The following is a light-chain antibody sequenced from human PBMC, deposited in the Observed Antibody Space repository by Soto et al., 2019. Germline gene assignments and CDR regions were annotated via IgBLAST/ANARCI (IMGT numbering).Light chain of an antibody. CDR1: RSVNNY. CDR3: QRRGNWHWLT. Sequence: EIVLRQSPGTLSLSPGARATLSCRASRSVNNYLAWYQQRPGQAPRLLIYDASNRATGIPARFSGSGSGTDFTLPISSLEPDDSAVSYCQRRGNWHWLTVRGGPRVEIK. CDR2: DAS. J-gene: IGKJ4*01. V-gene: IGKV3-11*01.